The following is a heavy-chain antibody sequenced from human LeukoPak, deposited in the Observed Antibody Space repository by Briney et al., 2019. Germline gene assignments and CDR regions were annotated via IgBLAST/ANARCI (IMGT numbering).Heavy chain of an antibody. CDR3: ATGAGRWLQFKDETRHRFDY. D-gene: IGHD5-24*01. CDR2: ILYDGSNK. V-gene: IGHV3-33*01. CDR1: GFTFSSYG. J-gene: IGHJ4*02. Sequence: RSLSLSCAASGFTFSSYGMHWVRQAPGKGLEWVAVILYDGSNKYYADSVKGRFTISRDNSKNTLYLQMNSLRAEDTAVYYCATGAGRWLQFKDETRHRFDYWGQGTLVTVSS.